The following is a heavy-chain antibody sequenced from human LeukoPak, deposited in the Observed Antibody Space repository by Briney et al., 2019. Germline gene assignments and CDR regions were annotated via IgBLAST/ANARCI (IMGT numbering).Heavy chain of an antibody. J-gene: IGHJ6*02. V-gene: IGHV4-4*02. CDR2: IYHSGST. D-gene: IGHD3-16*01. CDR1: GGSISSSNW. Sequence: SGTLSLTCAVSGGSISSSNWWSWVRQPPGKGLEWIGEIYHSGSTYYNPSLKSRVTISVDTSKNQFSLKLSSVTAADTAVYYCARVGYYYYGMDVWGQGTTVTVSS. CDR3: ARVGYYYYGMDV.